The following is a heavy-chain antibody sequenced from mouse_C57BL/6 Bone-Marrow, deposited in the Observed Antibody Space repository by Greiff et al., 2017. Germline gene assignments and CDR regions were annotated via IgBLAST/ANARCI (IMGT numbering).Heavy chain of an antibody. CDR3: AITTVVATDAMDY. Sequence: EVKLLESGGGLVKPGGSLKLSCAASGFTFSDYGMHWVRQAPEKGLEWVAYISSGSSTIYYADTVKGRFTISRDNATNTLFLQMTSLLSEDTAMYYCAITTVVATDAMDYWGQGTSVTVSS. V-gene: IGHV5-17*01. CDR1: GFTFSDYG. J-gene: IGHJ4*01. D-gene: IGHD1-1*01. CDR2: ISSGSSTI.